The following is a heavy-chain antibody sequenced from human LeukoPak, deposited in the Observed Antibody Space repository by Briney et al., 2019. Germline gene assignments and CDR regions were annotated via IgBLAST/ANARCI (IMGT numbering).Heavy chain of an antibody. CDR3: AKGRATLLYYFDY. J-gene: IGHJ4*02. Sequence: PGGSLRLSCAASGFTFSSYAMSWVRQAPGKGLEWVSAISGSGDSTYYADSVKGRFTISRDNSKSTLYLQMNSLRGEDTAVYYCAKGRATLLYYFDYWGQGTLVAVSS. V-gene: IGHV3-23*01. D-gene: IGHD1-26*01. CDR2: ISGSGDST. CDR1: GFTFSSYA.